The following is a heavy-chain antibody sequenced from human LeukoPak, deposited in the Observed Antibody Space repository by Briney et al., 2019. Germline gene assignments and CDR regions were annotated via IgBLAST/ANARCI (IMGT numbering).Heavy chain of an antibody. CDR2: IHYTGRT. CDR3: ARHCPHSGDDYHDDFDF. J-gene: IGHJ3*01. D-gene: IGHD2-21*01. CDR1: EGSISGHY. V-gene: IGHV4-59*08. Sequence: SETLSLTCTLFEGSISGHYWSWIRQPPGKGLEWLAYIHYTGRTNYNPSLKSRLTISLDTSKNQFSLNVRSVTAADTAVYYCARHCPHSGDDYHDDFDFWGQGTMVTVSS.